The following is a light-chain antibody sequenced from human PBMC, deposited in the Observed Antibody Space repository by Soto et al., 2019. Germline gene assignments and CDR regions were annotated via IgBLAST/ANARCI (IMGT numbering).Light chain of an antibody. CDR2: DVS. CDR3: TSYTSSSTYV. CDR1: SSDVGGYNY. V-gene: IGLV2-14*01. Sequence: QSVLTQPASVSGSPGQSITISCTGTSSDVGGYNYVSWYQQHPGKAPKFMIYDVSNRPSGVSNRFSGSKSGNTASLTISGLQAQDEADYYCTSYTSSSTYVFGTGPKVPVL. J-gene: IGLJ1*01.